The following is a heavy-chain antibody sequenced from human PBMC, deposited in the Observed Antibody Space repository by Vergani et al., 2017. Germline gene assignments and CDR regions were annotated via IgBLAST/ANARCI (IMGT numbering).Heavy chain of an antibody. V-gene: IGHV4-59*11. CDR1: FDSIRNLY. D-gene: IGHD5-18*01. J-gene: IGHJ5*02. CDR3: AKGTHSGHRADR. Sequence: QVQLQESGPGLVKSSETLSLTCSVSFDSIRNLYCNWIRQPPGKGLEWRGSIHYSENTNYNPSLKTRVTISVETSKNQFSLTLTSVAAADTDVYYCAKGTHSGHRADRWGKGILVTVTS. CDR2: IHYSENT.